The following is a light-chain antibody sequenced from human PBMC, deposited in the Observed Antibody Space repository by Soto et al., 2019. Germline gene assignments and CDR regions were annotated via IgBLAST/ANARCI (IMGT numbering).Light chain of an antibody. J-gene: IGLJ1*01. Sequence: QSVLTQPASVSGSPGQSITISCTGTSSDVGGYKYVSWYQQHPGKAPNLIIYEVSNRPSGVSNRFSGSKSGNTASLTISGLQAEDETDYYCNSFTSSSTYVLGTGTRSPS. CDR2: EVS. V-gene: IGLV2-14*01. CDR1: SSDVGGYKY. CDR3: NSFTSSSTYV.